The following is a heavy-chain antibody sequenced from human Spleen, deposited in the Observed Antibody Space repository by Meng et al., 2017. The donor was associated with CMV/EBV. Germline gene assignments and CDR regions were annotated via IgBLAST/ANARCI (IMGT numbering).Heavy chain of an antibody. CDR2: IRYDGSNK. Sequence: VQLVDSGGGVVHAGVSLRLSCAASGFPFSSYGMHWVRQAPGKGLEGVAFIRYDGSNKYYADSVKGRFTISRDNSKNTLYLQMNSLRAEDTAVYYCAKDRGNWNPTYYFDYWGQGPLVTVSS. D-gene: IGHD1-1*01. CDR1: GFPFSSYG. V-gene: IGHV3-30*02. CDR3: AKDRGNWNPTYYFDY. J-gene: IGHJ4*02.